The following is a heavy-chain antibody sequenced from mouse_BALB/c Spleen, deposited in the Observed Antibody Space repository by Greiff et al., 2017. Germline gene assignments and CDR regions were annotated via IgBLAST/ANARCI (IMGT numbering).Heavy chain of an antibody. V-gene: IGHV14-4*02. J-gene: IGHJ2*01. D-gene: IGHD1-1*01. CDR2: IDPENGDT. CDR3: NGVLLRGKFDY. CDR1: GFNIKDYY. Sequence: VQLKQSGAELVRSGASVKLSCTASGFNIKDYYMHWVKQRPEQGLEWIGWIDPENGDTEYAPKFQGKATMTADTSSNTAYLQLSSLTSEDTAVYYCNGVLLRGKFDYWGQGTTLTVSS.